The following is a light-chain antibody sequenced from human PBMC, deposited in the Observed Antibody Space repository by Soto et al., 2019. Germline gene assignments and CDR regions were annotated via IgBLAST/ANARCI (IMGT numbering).Light chain of an antibody. J-gene: IGKJ4*01. CDR2: GAS. Sequence: EIVLTPSPGTLSLSPGERATLSCRASQSVSSNLAWYQQKPGQAPRLLIYGASTRATGIPARFSGSGSGTDFTLTISSLEPEDFAVYYCQQRSNWLTFGGGTKVDIK. CDR3: QQRSNWLT. CDR1: QSVSSN. V-gene: IGKV3-11*01.